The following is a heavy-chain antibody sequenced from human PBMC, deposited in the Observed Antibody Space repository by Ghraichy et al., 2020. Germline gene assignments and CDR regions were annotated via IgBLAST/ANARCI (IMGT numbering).Heavy chain of an antibody. V-gene: IGHV2-70*01. CDR3: ARILRRENYYSSCMDA. CDR1: GFSLSTSGMC. D-gene: IGHD4-17*01. CDR2: IDWDDDK. J-gene: IGHJ6*02. Sequence: SGPTLVKPTQTLTLTCTFSGFSLSTSGMCVSWIRQPPGKALEWLALIDWDDDKYYSTSLKTRLTISKDTSKNQVVLTMTNMDPVDTATYYCARILRRENYYSSCMDAGGQGVTATVS.